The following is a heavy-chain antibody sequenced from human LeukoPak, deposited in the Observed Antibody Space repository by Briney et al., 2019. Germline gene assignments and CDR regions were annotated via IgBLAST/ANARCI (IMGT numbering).Heavy chain of an antibody. D-gene: IGHD2-21*01. CDR3: AKQDVVADAFDI. J-gene: IGHJ3*02. V-gene: IGHV4-34*01. CDR1: GGSFSGYY. Sequence: PSETPSLTCAVYGGSFSGYYWSWIRQPPGKGLEWIGEINHSGSTNYNPSLKSRVTISVDTSKNQFSLKLSSVTAADTAVYYCAKQDVVADAFDIWGQGTMVTVSS. CDR2: INHSGST.